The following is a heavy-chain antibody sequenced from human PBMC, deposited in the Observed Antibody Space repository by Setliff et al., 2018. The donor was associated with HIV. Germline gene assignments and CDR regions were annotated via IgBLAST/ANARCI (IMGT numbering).Heavy chain of an antibody. D-gene: IGHD2-21*02. CDR3: ARLSGDYYYFDY. CDR1: GDSISNYY. J-gene: IGHJ4*02. CDR2: ISASGST. Sequence: PSETLSLTCTVSGDSISNYYWSWIRQPADKALEWIGRISASGSTNYNPSLESRVTLSIDTSNNQFSLKLTSVTAADTAVYYCARLSGDYYYFDYWGQGTLVTVSS. V-gene: IGHV4-4*07.